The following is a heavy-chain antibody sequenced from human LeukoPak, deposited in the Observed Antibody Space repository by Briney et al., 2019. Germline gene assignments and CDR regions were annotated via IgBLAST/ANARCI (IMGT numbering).Heavy chain of an antibody. CDR3: TRRHSSGSN. CDR2: IYSGGIT. D-gene: IGHD6-19*01. J-gene: IGHJ4*02. Sequence: GGSLRLSCAAFGFTVSTNYMSWVRQAPGKGLEWVSVIYSGGITYYADSVKGRFNISRDNSKNTLYLQMNSLRPEDTALYYCTRRHSSGSNWGQGTLVTVSS. CDR1: GFTVSTNY. V-gene: IGHV3-66*02.